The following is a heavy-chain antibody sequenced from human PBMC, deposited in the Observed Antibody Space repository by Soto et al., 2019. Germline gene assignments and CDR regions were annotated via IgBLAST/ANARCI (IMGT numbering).Heavy chain of an antibody. Sequence: PSETLSLTCTVSGGSISSYYWSWIRQPPGKGLEWIGYIYYSGSTNYNPSLKSRVTISVDTSKNQFSLKLSSVTAADTAVYYCARDGPASGPRKLYYYYGMDVWGQGTTVTVSS. CDR3: ARDGPASGPRKLYYYYGMDV. J-gene: IGHJ6*02. V-gene: IGHV4-59*01. D-gene: IGHD3-3*01. CDR2: IYYSGST. CDR1: GGSISSYY.